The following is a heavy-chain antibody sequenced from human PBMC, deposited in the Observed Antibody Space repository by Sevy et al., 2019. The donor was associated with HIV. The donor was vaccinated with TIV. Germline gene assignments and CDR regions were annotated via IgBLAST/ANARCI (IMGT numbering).Heavy chain of an antibody. Sequence: SETLSLICTVSGDSITNYYWSWIRQPPGKGLQWFGYHYYSGSTNYNPSLKSRVTISVDTSKNQISLKLSSVTAADTAVYYCARNSAYYYYGVDVWGPGTTVTVSS. CDR1: GDSITNYY. J-gene: IGHJ6*02. V-gene: IGHV4-59*01. CDR2: HYYSGST. D-gene: IGHD2-21*01. CDR3: ARNSAYYYYGVDV.